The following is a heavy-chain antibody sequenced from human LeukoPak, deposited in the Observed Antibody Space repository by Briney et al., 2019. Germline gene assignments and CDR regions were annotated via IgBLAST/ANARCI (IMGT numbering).Heavy chain of an antibody. V-gene: IGHV4-59*01. CDR1: GGSISSYY. CDR2: MYYSGTT. D-gene: IGHD3-3*01. CDR3: ARSATSDFWSGYFTY. J-gene: IGHJ4*02. Sequence: SETLSLTCTVSGGSISSYYWSWIRQPPGKGLEWIGYMYYSGTTDYNPSLKSRVTILVDTSKNHFSLELSSVTAADTAVYYCARSATSDFWSGYFTYWGQGTLVTVSS.